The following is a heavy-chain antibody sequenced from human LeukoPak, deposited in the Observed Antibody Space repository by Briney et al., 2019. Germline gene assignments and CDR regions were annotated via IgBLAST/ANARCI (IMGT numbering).Heavy chain of an antibody. J-gene: IGHJ4*02. CDR1: VASISSSTYY. CDR2: LYYSGST. CDR3: ARQHRSRSLLAATDY. D-gene: IGHD6-13*01. V-gene: IGHV4-39*01. Sequence: LETLSVSRTVSVASISSSTYYWGSIRQPPGKGLECIGSLYYSGSTYYNPSLESRVTISVDTSKNQFSLNLSSVTAADTAVYYCARQHRSRSLLAATDYWGQRTLLTVSS.